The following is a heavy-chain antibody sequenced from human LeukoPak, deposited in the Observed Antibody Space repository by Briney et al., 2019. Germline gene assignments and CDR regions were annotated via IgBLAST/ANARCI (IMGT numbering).Heavy chain of an antibody. CDR2: IYTGDSDT. J-gene: IGHJ6*03. Sequence: GAALQISFKGAGYSFTSYWSGWVRRMPGKGGEGMGIIYTGDSDTRYSPSFQGQVTISADKSISTAYLQWSSLKASDTAMYYCARLVGATTVHYYYYMDVWGKGITVTISS. CDR1: GYSFTSYW. CDR3: ARLVGATTVHYYYYMDV. V-gene: IGHV5-51*01. D-gene: IGHD1-26*01.